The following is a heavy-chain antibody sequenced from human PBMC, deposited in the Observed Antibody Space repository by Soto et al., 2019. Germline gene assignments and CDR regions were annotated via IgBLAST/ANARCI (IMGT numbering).Heavy chain of an antibody. CDR2: INPSGGST. CDR1: GYTFTSYY. D-gene: IGHD3-22*01. V-gene: IGHV1-46*01. CDR3: ARDSYYYDSSGPDAFDI. Sequence: ASVKVSCKASGYTFTSYYMHWVRQAPGQGLEWMGIINPSGGSTSYAQKFQGRVTMTRDTSTSTVYMELSSLRSEDTAVYYCARDSYYYDSSGPDAFDIWGQGTMVTVSS. J-gene: IGHJ3*02.